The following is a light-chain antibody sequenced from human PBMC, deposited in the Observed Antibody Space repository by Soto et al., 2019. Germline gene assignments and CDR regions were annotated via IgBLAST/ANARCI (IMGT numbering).Light chain of an antibody. CDR3: QKYYTPPLH. J-gene: IGKJ4*01. CDR1: QSVSYSANDTNC. CDR2: CAS. Sequence: DIVMTQSPDSLAVSLGERATINCKSSQSVSYSANDTNCLALYQHRPGQPPNLLIYCASTRESGVPDRFSGSESGTDFTLTISSMQPEDVAVYSCQKYYTPPLHFGGGNRVEIK. V-gene: IGKV4-1*01.